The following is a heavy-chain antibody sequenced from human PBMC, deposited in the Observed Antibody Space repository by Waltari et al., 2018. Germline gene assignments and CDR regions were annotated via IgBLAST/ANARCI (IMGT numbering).Heavy chain of an antibody. CDR1: AFSFSNYA. CDR2: ISYDGTYR. CDR3: AREFTRGYYAGY. V-gene: IGHV3-30-3*01. D-gene: IGHD1-26*01. Sequence: QVQLVASGGSVVQPGRSLRLSCATLAFSFSNYAVHWVRPAPGKGLEWVALISYDGTYRYYADSVKGRFTISRDNSNNTLYLQMNSLRPEDTAIYYCAREFTRGYYAGYWGQGTLVTVSS. J-gene: IGHJ4*02.